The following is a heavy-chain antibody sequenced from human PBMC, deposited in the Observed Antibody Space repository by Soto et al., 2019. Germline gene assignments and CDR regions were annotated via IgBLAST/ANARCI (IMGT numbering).Heavy chain of an antibody. V-gene: IGHV3-48*02. Sequence: EVQLVESGGGLVQPGGSLRLSCAASGFTFSSYSMNWVRQAPGKGLEWVSYVSSSISTIYYADSVKGRVTIYRDNDKNPLYLQMNSLREEDTAVYYCARDLSGGELTYDAFDIWGQGTMVTVSS. CDR1: GFTFSSYS. CDR2: VSSSISTI. CDR3: ARDLSGGELTYDAFDI. D-gene: IGHD2-21*01. J-gene: IGHJ3*02.